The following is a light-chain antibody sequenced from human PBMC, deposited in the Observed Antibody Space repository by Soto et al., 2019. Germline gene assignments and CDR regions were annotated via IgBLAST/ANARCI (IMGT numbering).Light chain of an antibody. V-gene: IGLV2-14*03. CDR1: SSDVGGYNY. J-gene: IGLJ1*01. CDR3: SSYIPNNSTYV. Sequence: QSVLTQPASVAGSPGQSITISCTGTSSDVGGYNYVSWYQHHPGKAPKRMIHDVSNRPSGVSNRFSGSKSVNTASLTISGLPAEDETDYYCSSYIPNNSTYVFGTGTKLTVL. CDR2: DVS.